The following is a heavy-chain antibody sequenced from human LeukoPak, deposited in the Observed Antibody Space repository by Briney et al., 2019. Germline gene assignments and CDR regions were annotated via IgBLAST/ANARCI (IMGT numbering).Heavy chain of an antibody. J-gene: IGHJ3*02. CDR1: GGSISSYY. CDR3: ARGGFGSSYHDAFDI. D-gene: IGHD6-6*01. V-gene: IGHV4-59*01. CDR2: IYYSGST. Sequence: SETLSLTCTVSGGSISSYYWSWIRQPPGKGLEWIGYIYYSGSTNYNPSLKSRVTISVDTSKNQFSLKLSSVTAADTAVYYCARGGFGSSYHDAFDIWGQGTMVTVSS.